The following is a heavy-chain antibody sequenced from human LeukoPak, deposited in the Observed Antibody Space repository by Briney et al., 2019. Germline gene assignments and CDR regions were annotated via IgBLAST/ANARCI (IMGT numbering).Heavy chain of an antibody. CDR3: AKDIVAAGPRNYYYYGIDV. V-gene: IGHV3-9*01. CDR2: ISWNSGSI. CDR1: GFTFDDYA. Sequence: GRSLRLSCAASGFTFDDYAMHWVRQAPGKGLEWVSGISWNSGSIGYADSVKGRFTISRDNAKNSLYLQMNSLRAEDTALYYCAKDIVAAGPRNYYYYGIDVWGQGTTVTVSS. J-gene: IGHJ6*02. D-gene: IGHD6-13*01.